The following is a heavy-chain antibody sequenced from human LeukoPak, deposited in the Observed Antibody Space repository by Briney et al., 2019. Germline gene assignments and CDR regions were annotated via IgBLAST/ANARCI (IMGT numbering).Heavy chain of an antibody. J-gene: IGHJ5*02. D-gene: IGHD3-10*01. V-gene: IGHV4-59*12. Sequence: PSETLSLTCTVSGGSISSYYWSWIRQPPGKGLEWIGYIYHSGSTYYNPSLKSRVTISVDRSKNQFSLKLSPVTAADTAVYYCAREGIQPNYYGSGKGWFDPWGQGTLVTVSS. CDR3: AREGIQPNYYGSGKGWFDP. CDR1: GGSISSYY. CDR2: IYHSGST.